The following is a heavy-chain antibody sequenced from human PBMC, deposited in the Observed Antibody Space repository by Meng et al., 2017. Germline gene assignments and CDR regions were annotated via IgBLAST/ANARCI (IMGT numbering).Heavy chain of an antibody. J-gene: IGHJ4*02. CDR1: RYTLTGYY. CDR2: TNAKSGGR. V-gene: IGHV1-2*06. Sequence: VKMGLSAAEIKSCRASVNISSRVSRYTLTGYYRQWVRQDGRKEPGGKRRTNAKSGGRKFAKNFQGRVSIANEELSSLAYKEMSGLCSDDTAVYYCSRVFIAVAGTGDYWGQGTLVTVSS. CDR3: SRVFIAVAGTGDY. D-gene: IGHD6-19*01.